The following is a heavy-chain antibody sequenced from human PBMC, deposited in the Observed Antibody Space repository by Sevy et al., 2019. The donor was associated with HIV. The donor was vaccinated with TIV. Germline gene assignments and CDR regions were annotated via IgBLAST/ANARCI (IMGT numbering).Heavy chain of an antibody. J-gene: IGHJ3*02. Sequence: GGSLRLSCAASGFTFSSYEMSWVRQAPGKGLQWVSVIYSGDSTYYADSVKGRFTISRDNSKNTLYLQMNSLRAEDTAVYYCARLSVYYYDSSGYYTTGNAFDIWGQGTMVTVSS. V-gene: IGHV3-53*01. CDR2: IYSGDST. CDR3: ARLSVYYYDSSGYYTTGNAFDI. CDR1: GFTFSSYE. D-gene: IGHD3-22*01.